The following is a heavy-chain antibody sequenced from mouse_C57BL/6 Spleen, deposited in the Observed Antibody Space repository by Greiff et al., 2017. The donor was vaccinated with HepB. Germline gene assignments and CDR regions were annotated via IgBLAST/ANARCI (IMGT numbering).Heavy chain of an antibody. CDR2: ISDGGSYT. D-gene: IGHD2-2*01. V-gene: IGHV5-4*01. CDR1: GFTFSSYA. Sequence: DVMLVESGGGLVKPGGSLKLSCAASGFTFSSYAMSWVRQTPEKRLEWVATISDGGSYTYYPDNVKGRFTISRDNAKNNLYLQMSHLKSEDTAMYYCAREATMVTAYYFDYWGHGTTLTVSS. CDR3: AREATMVTAYYFDY. J-gene: IGHJ2*01.